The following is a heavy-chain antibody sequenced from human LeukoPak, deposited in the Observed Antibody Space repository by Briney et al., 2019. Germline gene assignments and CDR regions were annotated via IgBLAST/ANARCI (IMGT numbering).Heavy chain of an antibody. CDR2: INSRSSMI. J-gene: IGHJ4*02. Sequence: GGSLRLSCAASGFTFSSYSMNWVRQAPGKGLEWVLYINSRSSMIYYADSVKGRFTISRDNAKNSLYLQMNSLRAEDTAVYYCARDLGYSYGYYFDYWGQGTLVTVSS. CDR1: GFTFSSYS. CDR3: ARDLGYSYGYYFDY. V-gene: IGHV3-48*01. D-gene: IGHD5-18*01.